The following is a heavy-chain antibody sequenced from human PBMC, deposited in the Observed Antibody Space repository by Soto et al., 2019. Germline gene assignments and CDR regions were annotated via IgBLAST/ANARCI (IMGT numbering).Heavy chain of an antibody. Sequence: WGSLGLSCAVSGITVSSDYMTWVRQAPGKGLEWVSVIYSGGSTYYADSVKGRFTISRDNSKNTLYLQMSSLRAEDTAVYYCVKGTHYDILTGYLPLYYGMDVWGQGTTVTVSS. V-gene: IGHV3-66*01. J-gene: IGHJ6*02. CDR3: VKGTHYDILTGYLPLYYGMDV. D-gene: IGHD3-9*01. CDR2: IYSGGST. CDR1: GITVSSDY.